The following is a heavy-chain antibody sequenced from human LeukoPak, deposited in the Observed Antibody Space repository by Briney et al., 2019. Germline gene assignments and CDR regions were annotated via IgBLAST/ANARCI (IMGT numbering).Heavy chain of an antibody. CDR1: GGTFSSYA. V-gene: IGHV1-69*05. CDR2: IIPIFGTA. J-gene: IGHJ4*02. CDR3: ASGGVNSATFDY. D-gene: IGHD4-23*01. Sequence: GSSVKVSCKASGGTFSSYAISWVRQAPGQGLERMGGIIPIFGTANYAQKFQGRVTITTDESTSTAYMELSSLRSEDTAVYYCASGGVNSATFDYWGQGTLVTVSS.